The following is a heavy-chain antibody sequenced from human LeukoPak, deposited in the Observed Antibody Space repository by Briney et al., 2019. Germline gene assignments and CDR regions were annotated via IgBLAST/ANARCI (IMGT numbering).Heavy chain of an antibody. J-gene: IGHJ4*02. CDR3: AKGTIAAAGNLDY. D-gene: IGHD6-13*01. CDR2: ISYDGSNK. Sequence: GESLKISCKGSGYSFTSYWIGWVRQAPGKGLEWVAVISYDGSNKYYADSVKGRFTISRDNSKNTLYLQMNSLRAEDTAVYYCAKGTIAAAGNLDYWGQGTLVTVSS. V-gene: IGHV3-30*18. CDR1: GYSFTSYW.